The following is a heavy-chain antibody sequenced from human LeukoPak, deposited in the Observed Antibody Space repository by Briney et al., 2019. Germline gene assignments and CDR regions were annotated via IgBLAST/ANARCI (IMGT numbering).Heavy chain of an antibody. CDR1: GGSISSYY. CDR3: ARRKGYCSSTSCTDYYYYGMDV. V-gene: IGHV4-59*08. D-gene: IGHD2-2*01. J-gene: IGHJ6*02. Sequence: SETLSLTCTVSGGSISSYYWSWIRQPPGKGLEWMGYIYYSGSTNYNPSLKSRVTISVDTSKNQFSLKLSSVTAADTAVYYCARRKGYCSSTSCTDYYYYGMDVWGQGTTVTVSS. CDR2: IYYSGST.